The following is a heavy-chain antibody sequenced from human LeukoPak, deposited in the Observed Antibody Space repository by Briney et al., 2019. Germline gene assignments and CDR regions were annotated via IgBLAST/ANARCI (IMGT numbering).Heavy chain of an antibody. D-gene: IGHD2-15*01. CDR3: ARVIVTSLRYYFDS. CDR1: GDSISSSYY. CDR2: IYHFGTA. J-gene: IGHJ4*02. V-gene: IGHV4-38-2*02. Sequence: SETLSLTCTVSGDSISSSYYWGWIRQPPGKGLEWIGSIYHFGTAYYNPSLRSRVTMSPDTSKNQFSLNVSSVTAADTAVYYCARVIVTSLRYYFDSWGQGALVTVSS.